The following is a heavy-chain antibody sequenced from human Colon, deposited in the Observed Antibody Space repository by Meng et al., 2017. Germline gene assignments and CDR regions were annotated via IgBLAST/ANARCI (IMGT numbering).Heavy chain of an antibody. Sequence: VDLQWAVPGLVRPSETLSLTCAVSGGSISRSDWWSWVRQPPGKGLEWIGETSHSGSTNYSPSLKSRVTISLDKSKNQLSLKLNSVTAADTAVYYCASSDYYRSDYWGQGTLVTVSS. CDR2: TSHSGST. J-gene: IGHJ4*02. D-gene: IGHD3-22*01. V-gene: IGHV4-4*02. CDR1: GGSISRSDW. CDR3: ASSDYYRSDY.